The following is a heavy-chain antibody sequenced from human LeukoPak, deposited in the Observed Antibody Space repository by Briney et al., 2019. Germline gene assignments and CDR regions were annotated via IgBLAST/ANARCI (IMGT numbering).Heavy chain of an antibody. Sequence: PGGSLRLSCAASGFTFDDYAMHWVRQAPGKGLEWVSGISWNSGSIGYADSVKGRFTISRDNAKNSLYLQMNSLRAEDMALYYCAKDMGRREWSNSPTFDYWGQGTLVTVSS. V-gene: IGHV3-9*03. CDR1: GFTFDDYA. J-gene: IGHJ4*02. CDR2: ISWNSGSI. D-gene: IGHD3-3*01. CDR3: AKDMGRREWSNSPTFDY.